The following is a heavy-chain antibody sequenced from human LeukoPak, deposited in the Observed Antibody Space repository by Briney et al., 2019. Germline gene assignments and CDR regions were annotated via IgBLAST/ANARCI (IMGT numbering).Heavy chain of an antibody. Sequence: SETLSLTCTVSGGSISSYYWSWIRQPPGKGLEWIGYIYYSGSTNYNPSLKSRVTISVDTSKNQFSLKLSSVTAADTAVYYCARVSPDRYYYDSGGYYFDYWGQGTLVTVSS. CDR3: ARVSPDRYYYDSGGYYFDY. CDR2: IYYSGST. J-gene: IGHJ4*02. D-gene: IGHD3-22*01. V-gene: IGHV4-59*08. CDR1: GGSISSYY.